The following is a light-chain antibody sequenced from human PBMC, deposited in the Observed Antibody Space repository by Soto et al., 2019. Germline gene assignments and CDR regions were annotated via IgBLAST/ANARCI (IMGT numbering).Light chain of an antibody. CDR2: AAS. V-gene: IGKV1-8*01. Sequence: AIRMTQSPSSLSASTGDRVTITCRASQGISSYLAWYQQKPGKAPKLLIYAASTLQSGVPSRFSGSGSGTGWGLTISCLQSEDFATYYCQQYYSYPRTLAQGTKVDIK. J-gene: IGKJ1*01. CDR1: QGISSY. CDR3: QQYYSYPRT.